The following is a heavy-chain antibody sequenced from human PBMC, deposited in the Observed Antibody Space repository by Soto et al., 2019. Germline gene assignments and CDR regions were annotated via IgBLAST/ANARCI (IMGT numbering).Heavy chain of an antibody. D-gene: IGHD3-10*01. CDR2: ISSSGSTA. CDR3: TRAAWFPYLSFY. J-gene: IGHJ4*02. CDR1: GFTFIRFE. Sequence: PGGSLRLSCAASGFTFIRFELHWVRQAPGKGLEWISYISSSGSTAYYASSVEGRFTISRDNANNSVYLQMDSLRAEDTALYYCTRAAWFPYLSFYWGQGALVTVSS. V-gene: IGHV3-48*03.